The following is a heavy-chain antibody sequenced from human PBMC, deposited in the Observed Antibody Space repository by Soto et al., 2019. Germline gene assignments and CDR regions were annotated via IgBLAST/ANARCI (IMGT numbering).Heavy chain of an antibody. D-gene: IGHD3-22*01. CDR1: GGTFSSYA. CDR3: ARDRGPSSGYYPYWFDP. CDR2: IIPIFGTA. J-gene: IGHJ5*02. Sequence: QVQLVQSGAEVKKPGSSVKVSCKASGGTFSSYAITWVRQAPGQGLEWMGGIIPIFGTANYAQKFQGRVPITADESTSAAYMELSSLRSEDKAVYYCARDRGPSSGYYPYWFDPWGQGPLVTVSS. V-gene: IGHV1-69*12.